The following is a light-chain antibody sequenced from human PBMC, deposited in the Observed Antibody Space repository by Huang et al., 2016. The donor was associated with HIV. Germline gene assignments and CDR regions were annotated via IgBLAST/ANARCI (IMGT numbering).Light chain of an antibody. Sequence: DIQMTQSPSSLSASVGDRVTITCRATQSVTKSQNWYQQKPGKAPKLLIYGASSLQTGVPSRFSGSASGTDCTLTISSLQPEDSATYYCQQSSSPPPTFGPGTKVDIK. CDR3: QQSSSPPPT. V-gene: IGKV1-39*01. CDR2: GAS. J-gene: IGKJ3*01. CDR1: QSVTKS.